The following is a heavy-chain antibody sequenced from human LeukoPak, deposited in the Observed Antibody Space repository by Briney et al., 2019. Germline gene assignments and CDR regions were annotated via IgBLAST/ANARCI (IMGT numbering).Heavy chain of an antibody. CDR2: IYYSGST. CDR1: GGSISSYY. D-gene: IGHD3-9*01. V-gene: IGHV4-59*08. Sequence: PSETLSLTCTVSGGSISSYYWSWIRQPPGKGLEWIGYIYYSGSTNYNPSLKSRVTISVDTSKSKFSLKLSSVTAADTAVYYCARGLLLRYLPNNGMDVWGQGTTVTVSS. J-gene: IGHJ6*02. CDR3: ARGLLLRYLPNNGMDV.